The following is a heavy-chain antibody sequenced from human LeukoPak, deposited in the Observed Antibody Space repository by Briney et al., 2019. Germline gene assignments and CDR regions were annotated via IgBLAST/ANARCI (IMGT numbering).Heavy chain of an antibody. CDR1: GGSISSYY. CDR3: AAGGAVAREGYYYMDV. Sequence: PSETLSLTCTVSGGSISSYYWSWIRQPAGKGLEWIGRIYTSGSTNYNPSLKSRVTMSVDTSKNQFSLKLSSVTAADTAVYYCAAGGAVAREGYYYMDVWGKGTTVTVSS. J-gene: IGHJ6*03. D-gene: IGHD6-19*01. V-gene: IGHV4-4*07. CDR2: IYTSGST.